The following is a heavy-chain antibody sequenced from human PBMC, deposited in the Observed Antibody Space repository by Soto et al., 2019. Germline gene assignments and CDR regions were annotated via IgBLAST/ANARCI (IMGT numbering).Heavy chain of an antibody. Sequence: ASVKVSCKASGYTFTTYGISWVRQAPGQGLEWMGWISAYNGNTNYAQNLRGRVTMTTDTSTSTAYMELRSLRSDDTAVYYCARFYASGSYPYDYWGQGTLVTVSS. D-gene: IGHD3-10*01. CDR2: ISAYNGNT. CDR3: ARFYASGSYPYDY. CDR1: GYTFTTYG. J-gene: IGHJ4*02. V-gene: IGHV1-18*01.